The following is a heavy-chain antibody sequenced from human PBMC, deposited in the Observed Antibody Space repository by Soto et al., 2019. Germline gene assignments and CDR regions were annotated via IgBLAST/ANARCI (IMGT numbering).Heavy chain of an antibody. CDR1: GYTFTSYY. V-gene: IGHV1-46*03. CDR2: INPSGGST. D-gene: IGHD3-22*01. J-gene: IGHJ3*02. Sequence: ASVKVSCKASGYTFTSYYMHWVRQAPGQGLEWMGIINPSGGSTSYAQKFQGRVTMTRDTSTSTVYMELSSLRSEDTAVYYCARDVLCSIYYYDSSGYGRAFDICGQGTMVTVS. CDR3: ARDVLCSIYYYDSSGYGRAFDI.